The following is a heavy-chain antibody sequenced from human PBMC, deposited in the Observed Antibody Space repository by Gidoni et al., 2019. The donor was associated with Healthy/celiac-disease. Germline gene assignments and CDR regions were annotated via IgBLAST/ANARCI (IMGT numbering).Heavy chain of an antibody. CDR1: GFTFTSSA. J-gene: IGHJ3*02. CDR2: IVVGSGNT. CDR3: AAAPLLRPYYYDTRGRDAFDI. V-gene: IGHV1-58*01. D-gene: IGHD3-22*01. Sequence: QLQLVQSGPEVKKPGTSVKVSCTASGFTFTSSAVQWVRQARGQRLEWIGWIVVGSGNTNYAQKFQERVTITRDMSTSTAYMELSSLRSEDTAVYYCAAAPLLRPYYYDTRGRDAFDIWGQGTMVTVSS.